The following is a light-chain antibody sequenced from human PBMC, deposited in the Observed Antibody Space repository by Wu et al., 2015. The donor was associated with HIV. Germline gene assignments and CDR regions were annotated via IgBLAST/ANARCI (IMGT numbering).Light chain of an antibody. V-gene: IGKV3-15*01. Sequence: IVLTQSPVTLSLSPGERVTLSCRASQSISNNLAWYHQKPGQSPRLLVYAAFTRATGTPARFSGSGSGTEFTLTISGLQSEDVGIYYCQQYRDWRLSFGGGTRVQI. CDR3: QQYRDWRLS. CDR1: QSISNN. J-gene: IGKJ4*01. CDR2: AAF.